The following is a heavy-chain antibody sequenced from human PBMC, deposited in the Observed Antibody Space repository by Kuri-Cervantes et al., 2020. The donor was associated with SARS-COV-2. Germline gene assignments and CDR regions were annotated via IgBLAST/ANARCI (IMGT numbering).Heavy chain of an antibody. CDR1: GGSIGSSHY. V-gene: IGHV4-39*01. CDR3: ARRVVSGMDV. CDR2: IRNGGST. Sequence: ESLKISCTVSGGSIGSSHYWGWIRQPPGKGLEWIGSIRNGGSTYFNPSLKSRVSISVDTSKNHVSLRLTSVTAADTAVYYCARRVVSGMDVWGQGTTVTVSS. J-gene: IGHJ6*02. D-gene: IGHD3-22*01.